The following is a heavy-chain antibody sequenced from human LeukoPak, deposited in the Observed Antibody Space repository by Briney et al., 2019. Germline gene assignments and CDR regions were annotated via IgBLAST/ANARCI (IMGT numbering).Heavy chain of an antibody. CDR1: GGSFSGYY. Sequence: PSETLSLTCAVCGGSFSGYYWSWIRQPPGKGLEGIGEINHSGSTNYNPFLKSRVTISVDTSKNQFSLKLSSVTAADTAVYYCGRGPGYSSDWSIDYWGQGTLVTVSS. V-gene: IGHV4-34*01. D-gene: IGHD6-19*01. J-gene: IGHJ4*02. CDR2: INHSGST. CDR3: GRGPGYSSDWSIDY.